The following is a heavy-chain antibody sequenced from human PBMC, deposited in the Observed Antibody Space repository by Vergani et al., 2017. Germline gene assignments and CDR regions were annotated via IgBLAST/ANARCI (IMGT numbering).Heavy chain of an antibody. V-gene: IGHV4-59*01. J-gene: IGHJ4*02. Sequence: QVQLQESGPGLVKPSETLSPTCTVSGGSISSYYWSWIRQPPGKGLEWIGYIYYSGSTNYNPSLKSRVTISVDTSKKQFSLKLSSVTAADTAVYYCARVADYDSSGYYYPVYFDYWGQGTLVTVSS. D-gene: IGHD3-22*01. CDR3: ARVADYDSSGYYYPVYFDY. CDR1: GGSISSYY. CDR2: IYYSGST.